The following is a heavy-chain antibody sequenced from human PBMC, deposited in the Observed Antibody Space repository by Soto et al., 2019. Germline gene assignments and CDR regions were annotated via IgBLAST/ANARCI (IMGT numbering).Heavy chain of an antibody. J-gene: IGHJ4*02. CDR3: AREPCSSTSCYSGWGPFDY. D-gene: IGHD2-2*01. CDR1: GFTFSSYA. V-gene: IGHV3-30-3*01. Sequence: QVQLVESGGGVVQPGRSLRLSCAASGFTFSSYAMHWVRQAPGKGLEWVAVISYDGSNKYYADSVKGRFTISRDNSKNTLYLQMNSLRAEDTALYYCAREPCSSTSCYSGWGPFDYWGKGTLLTVSS. CDR2: ISYDGSNK.